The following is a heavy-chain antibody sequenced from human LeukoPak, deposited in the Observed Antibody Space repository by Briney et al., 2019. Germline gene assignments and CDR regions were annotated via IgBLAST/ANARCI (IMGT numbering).Heavy chain of an antibody. Sequence: PGGSLRLSCEASGFTFGSFAMYWVRQAPGKGLEWIAGIFGSGGSPHYADSVKGRFTISRDNFKNTVYLQINSPRAEDTAVYYCGKTTAGYSSGQKPAWPVDYWGQGTLVTVSS. V-gene: IGHV3-23*01. J-gene: IGHJ4*02. D-gene: IGHD5-18*01. CDR2: IFGSGGSP. CDR3: GKTTAGYSSGQKPAWPVDY. CDR1: GFTFGSFA.